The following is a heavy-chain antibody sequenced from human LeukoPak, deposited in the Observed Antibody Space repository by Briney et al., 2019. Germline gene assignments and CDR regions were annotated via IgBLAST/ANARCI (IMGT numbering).Heavy chain of an antibody. D-gene: IGHD5-18*01. J-gene: IGHJ4*02. CDR1: GGSISSYY. V-gene: IGHV4-59*12. CDR2: IYYSGST. CDR3: AREGCSYGIDY. Sequence: PSETLSLTCTVSGGSISSYYWSWIRQPPGKGLEWIGYIYYSGSTNYNPSLKSRATISVDTSKNQFSLKLSSVTAADTAVYYCAREGCSYGIDYWGQGTLVTVSS.